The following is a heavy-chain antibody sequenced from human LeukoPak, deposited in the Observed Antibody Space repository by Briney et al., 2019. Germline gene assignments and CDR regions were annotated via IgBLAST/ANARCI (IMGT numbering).Heavy chain of an antibody. CDR1: GGTFSSYA. J-gene: IGHJ4*02. CDR2: IIPIFGTA. V-gene: IGHV1-69*06. Sequence: GASVKVSCKASGGTFSSYAISWVRQAPGQGLEWMGGIIPIFGTANYAQKFQGRVTITADKSTSTAYMELSSLRFEDTAVYYCARAATVTPYYFDYWGQGTLVTVSS. D-gene: IGHD4-17*01. CDR3: ARAATVTPYYFDY.